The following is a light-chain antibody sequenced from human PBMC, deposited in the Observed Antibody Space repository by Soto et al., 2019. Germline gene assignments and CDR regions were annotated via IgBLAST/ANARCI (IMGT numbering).Light chain of an antibody. CDR2: EVT. Sequence: QSALTQPPSASGSHGQSVTISCTGTSSDVGGYNYVSWYQQHPGKAPKLMIYEVTKQPSGVPDRFSGSKSGNTASLTVSGLQADDKADYYFRSYAGSNKFYVFGAGTQLAVL. J-gene: IGLJ1*01. CDR3: RSYAGSNKFYV. CDR1: SSDVGGYNY. V-gene: IGLV2-8*01.